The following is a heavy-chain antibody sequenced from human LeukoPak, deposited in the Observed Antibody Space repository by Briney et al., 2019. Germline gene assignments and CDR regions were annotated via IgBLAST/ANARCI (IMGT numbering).Heavy chain of an antibody. J-gene: IGHJ4*02. CDR2: INHSGYT. CDR1: GVSFDDYY. V-gene: IGHV4-34*01. CDR3: TRMTMGHEY. D-gene: IGHD4/OR15-4a*01. Sequence: PSETLSLTCAVSGVSFDDYYWSWVRQTPGKGLEWLGEINHSGYTNDSPSLKSRVTLSIDTSRKQFSLNLRSVTVADAGIYYCTRMTMGHEYWGQGTLVTVSS.